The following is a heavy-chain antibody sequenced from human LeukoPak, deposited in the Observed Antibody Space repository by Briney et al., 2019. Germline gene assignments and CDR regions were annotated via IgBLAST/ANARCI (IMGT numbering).Heavy chain of an antibody. J-gene: IGHJ5*02. Sequence: PGGALRLSCAASGFTFSSYVMHWVREAPGTGLGWVAVISYDGSNKYYADSVKGRFTISRDNSKNTLYLQMNSLRAEDTAVYYCARDDWGVGATTPVDPWGQGTLVTVSS. V-gene: IGHV3-30-3*01. CDR1: GFTFSSYV. D-gene: IGHD1-26*01. CDR3: ARDDWGVGATTPVDP. CDR2: ISYDGSNK.